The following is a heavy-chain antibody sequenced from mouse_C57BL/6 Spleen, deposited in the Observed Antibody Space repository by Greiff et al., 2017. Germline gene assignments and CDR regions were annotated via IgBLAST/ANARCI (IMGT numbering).Heavy chain of an antibody. CDR2: ISNGGGST. J-gene: IGHJ1*03. V-gene: IGHV5-12*01. CDR3: ARRGIYDGYYGYFDV. Sequence: DVKLVESGGGLVQPGGSLKLSCAASGFTFSDYYMYWVRQTPEKRLEWVAYISNGGGSTYYPDTVKGRFTISRDTAKNTLYLQMSRLKSEDTAMYYCARRGIYDGYYGYFDVWGTGTTVTVSS. CDR1: GFTFSDYY. D-gene: IGHD2-3*01.